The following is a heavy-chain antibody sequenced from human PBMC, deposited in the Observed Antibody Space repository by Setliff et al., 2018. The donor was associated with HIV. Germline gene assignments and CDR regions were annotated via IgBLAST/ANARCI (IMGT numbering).Heavy chain of an antibody. CDR3: ARGRYDYTWGSHRDYYYYYVDV. CDR1: GGSISSHY. J-gene: IGHJ6*03. CDR2: IYYSGST. Sequence: LSLTCTVSGGSISSHYWSWIRQPPGKGLEWIGYIYYSGSTNYNPSLKSRVTISVDTSKNMLYLQVNRLRAEDTAVYYCARGRYDYTWGSHRDYYYYYVDVWGKGTTVTVSS. D-gene: IGHD3-16*02. V-gene: IGHV4-59*08.